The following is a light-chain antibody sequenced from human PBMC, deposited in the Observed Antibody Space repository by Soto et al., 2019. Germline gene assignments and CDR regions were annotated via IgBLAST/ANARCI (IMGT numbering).Light chain of an antibody. CDR2: EVS. J-gene: IGLJ1*01. CDR1: SSDVGSYNR. Sequence: QSVLTQPPSVSGSPGQSVTISCTGTSSDVGSYNRVSWYQQPPGTAPKPMIYEVSNRPSGVPDRFSGSKSGNTASLTISGLQAEDEADYYCSSYTSSSTEVFGTGTKVTVL. V-gene: IGLV2-18*02. CDR3: SSYTSSSTEV.